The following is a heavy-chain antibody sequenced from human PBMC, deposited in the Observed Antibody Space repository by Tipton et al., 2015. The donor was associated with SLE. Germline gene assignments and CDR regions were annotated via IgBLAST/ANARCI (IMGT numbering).Heavy chain of an antibody. CDR3: ARDREVVVGPALINWGVGAFDV. CDR1: GYTFITHY. V-gene: IGHV1-46*01. D-gene: IGHD2-2*01. Sequence: QLVQSGAEVKKPGASVKVSCKASGYTFITHYIHWVRQAPGQGLEWMGIINPSGSSTSYPQKFQGRVTMTRDTSTSTVYMQLSSLRSEDTAVYYCARDREVVVGPALINWGVGAFDVWGQGTVVSVSS. CDR2: INPSGSST. J-gene: IGHJ3*01.